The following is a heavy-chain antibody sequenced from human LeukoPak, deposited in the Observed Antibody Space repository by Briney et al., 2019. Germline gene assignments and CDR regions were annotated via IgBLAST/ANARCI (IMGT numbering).Heavy chain of an antibody. D-gene: IGHD3-10*01. J-gene: IGHJ4*02. Sequence: GGSLRLSCAASGFTFSNDWMHWVRQAPGQGLVWVSRINTDGSSANYADSVKGRFTISRDNAKNTLYLQMNSLRAEDTAVYYCTRGRAKIYGYFDSWGQGTLVTVSS. CDR3: TRGRAKIYGYFDS. CDR1: GFTFSNDW. V-gene: IGHV3-74*01. CDR2: INTDGSSA.